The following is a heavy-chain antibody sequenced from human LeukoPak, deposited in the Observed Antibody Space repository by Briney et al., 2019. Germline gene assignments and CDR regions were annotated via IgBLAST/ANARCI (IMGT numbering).Heavy chain of an antibody. CDR1: GFTYNSHA. Sequence: GGSLRLSCVASGFTYNSHAMSWVRQAPGKGLEWVSGISANGANTYYTDSVRGRFTISRGNSKNTVYLQMSSLSAKDTAIYYCAKDQGFSYYYLDYWGQGILVTVSS. CDR3: AKDQGFSYYYLDY. V-gene: IGHV3-23*01. D-gene: IGHD5-18*01. J-gene: IGHJ4*02. CDR2: ISANGANT.